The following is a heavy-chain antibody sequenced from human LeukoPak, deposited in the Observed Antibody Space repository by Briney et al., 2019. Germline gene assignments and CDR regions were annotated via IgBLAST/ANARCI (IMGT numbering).Heavy chain of an antibody. Sequence: GGSLRLSCAASGFTFSSYGMHWVRQAPGKGLEWVAVIWYDGSNKYYADSVKGRFTISRDNSKNTLYLQMNSLRAEDTAVYYCAKDHSITSRSIDYWGQGTLVTVSS. D-gene: IGHD3-10*01. CDR3: AKDHSITSRSIDY. V-gene: IGHV3-30*02. CDR2: IWYDGSNK. CDR1: GFTFSSYG. J-gene: IGHJ4*02.